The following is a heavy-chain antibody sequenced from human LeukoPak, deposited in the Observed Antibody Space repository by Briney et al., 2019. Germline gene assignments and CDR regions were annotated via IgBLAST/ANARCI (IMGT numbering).Heavy chain of an antibody. CDR1: GFTFSSYG. CDR2: ISGSGSST. CDR3: AKEGYSYGGYYFDY. V-gene: IGHV3-23*01. Sequence: GGSLRLSCAASGFTFSSYGMSWVRQAPGKGLEWVSAISGSGSSTYYAASVKGRFTISRDNSKNTLYLQMNSLRAEDTAGYYCAKEGYSYGGYYFDYWGQGTLVTVSS. J-gene: IGHJ4*02. D-gene: IGHD5-18*01.